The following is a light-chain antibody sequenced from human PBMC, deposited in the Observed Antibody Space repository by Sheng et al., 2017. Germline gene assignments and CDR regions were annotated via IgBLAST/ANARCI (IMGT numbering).Light chain of an antibody. CDR1: SSDVGGYNY. Sequence: VSGSPGQSITISCTGTSSDVGGYNYVSWYQQHPGKAPKLHDLLMSVIGPQGFRNRFSGSKSGNTASLTISGLQAEDEADYYCSSYTSSSTRVFGTGTKVTVL. J-gene: IGLJ1*01. V-gene: IGLV2-14*03. CDR3: SSYTSSSTRV. CDR2: MSV.